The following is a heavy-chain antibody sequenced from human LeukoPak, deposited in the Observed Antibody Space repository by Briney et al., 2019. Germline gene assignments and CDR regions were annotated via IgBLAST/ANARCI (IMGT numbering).Heavy chain of an antibody. Sequence: RGSLRLSCAASGFTFSSYSMNWVRQAPGKGLEWVSSISSSSSYIYYADSVKGRFTISRDNAKNSLYLQMNSLRAEDTAVYYCARDLSIVATTYYFDYWGQGTLVTVSS. D-gene: IGHD5-12*01. CDR2: ISSSSSYI. CDR3: ARDLSIVATTYYFDY. V-gene: IGHV3-21*01. CDR1: GFTFSSYS. J-gene: IGHJ4*02.